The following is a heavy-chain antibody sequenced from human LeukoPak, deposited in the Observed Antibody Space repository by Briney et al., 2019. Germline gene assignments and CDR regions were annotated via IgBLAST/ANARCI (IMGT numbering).Heavy chain of an antibody. CDR1: GYTFTSYG. Sequence: ASVKVSCKASGYTFTSYGISWVRQAPGQGLEWMGWISAYNGNTNYAQKLQGRVTMATDTSTSTAYMELRSLRSDDTAVYYCARDASPLDPLVYWGQGTLVTVSS. CDR2: ISAYNGNT. V-gene: IGHV1-18*01. D-gene: IGHD3-3*01. CDR3: ARDASPLDPLVY. J-gene: IGHJ4*02.